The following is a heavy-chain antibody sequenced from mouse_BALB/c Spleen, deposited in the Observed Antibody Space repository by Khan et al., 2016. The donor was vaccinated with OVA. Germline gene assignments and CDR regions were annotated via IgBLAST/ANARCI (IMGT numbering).Heavy chain of an antibody. CDR3: ARRGLRWEFDY. V-gene: IGHV1-7*01. Sequence: VQLQQSGAELAKPGASVKMSCKASGYTFINYWMNWVKQRPGQGLEWIGFINPTTGYTEYNLKFKDKATLTADKSSSTAHMQLSSLTSEDSAVYYCARRGLRWEFDYWGQGTTLTVSS. J-gene: IGHJ2*01. CDR2: INPTTGYT. CDR1: GYTFINYW. D-gene: IGHD1-1*01.